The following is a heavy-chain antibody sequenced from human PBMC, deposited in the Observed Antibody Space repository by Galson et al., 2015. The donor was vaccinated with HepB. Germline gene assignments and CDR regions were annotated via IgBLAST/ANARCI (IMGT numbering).Heavy chain of an antibody. J-gene: IGHJ4*02. CDR3: AGGDGWVFNY. V-gene: IGHV3-7*03. D-gene: IGHD5-24*01. Sequence: SLRLSCAASGFTFSTFWMSWFRQAPGKGLEWVANIIQEGSEKYSVDSVKGRFTISRDNAKNSLYLQMNNLRAEDTAVYFCAGGDGWVFNYWGQGTLVTVSS. CDR2: IIQEGSEK. CDR1: GFTFSTFW.